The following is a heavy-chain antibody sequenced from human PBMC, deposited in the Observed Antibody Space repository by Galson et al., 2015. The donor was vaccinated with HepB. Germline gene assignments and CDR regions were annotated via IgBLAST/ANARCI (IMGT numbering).Heavy chain of an antibody. J-gene: IGHJ4*02. CDR3: AYGSGSYFLDN. CDR2: ISCDGGTT. V-gene: IGHV3-30*14. CDR1: GISFDSYA. D-gene: IGHD3-10*01. Sequence: SLRLSCATSGISFDSYAMHWVRQAPGKGLEWMAVISCDGGTTFHADSVKGRFTISRDNSGKTLYLQMNSLRSDDTAIYYCAYGSGSYFLDNWGQGTLVTVSS.